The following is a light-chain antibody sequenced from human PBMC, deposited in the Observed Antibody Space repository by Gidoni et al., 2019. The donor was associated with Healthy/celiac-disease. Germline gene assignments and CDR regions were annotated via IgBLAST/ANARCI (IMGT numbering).Light chain of an antibody. CDR1: QSVSSN. Sequence: EIVMTQSPSTLSVSPGERATLSCRASQSVSSNLAWYLQKPGQAPRLLIDGASTRATGIPARFSGSGSGTEFTLTISSLQSEDFAVYYCQQYNNWPRTFGQGTKLEIK. J-gene: IGKJ2*01. V-gene: IGKV3-15*01. CDR2: GAS. CDR3: QQYNNWPRT.